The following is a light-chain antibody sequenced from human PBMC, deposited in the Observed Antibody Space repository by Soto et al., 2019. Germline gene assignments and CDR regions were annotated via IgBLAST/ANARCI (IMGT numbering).Light chain of an antibody. J-gene: IGKJ1*01. CDR2: DVS. V-gene: IGKV1-5*01. CDR1: QSITTW. Sequence: DIQMPQSPSTVSAYVGDSVTITCRASQSITTWLAWYQQRPGKAPKLLIYDVSSLQSGVPSRFSGSGSGTEFTLTISSLQPDDLSTYDCQLYKMYSPWTCGQGTKVEIK. CDR3: QLYKMYSPWT.